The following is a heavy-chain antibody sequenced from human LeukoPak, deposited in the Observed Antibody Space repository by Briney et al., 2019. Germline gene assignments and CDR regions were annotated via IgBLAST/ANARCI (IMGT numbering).Heavy chain of an antibody. V-gene: IGHV3-53*01. CDR2: IYSRGAT. D-gene: IGHD1-14*01. J-gene: IGHJ4*02. CDR1: GFSVSNNY. CDR3: AARNY. Sequence: GGSLRLSCAASGFSVSNNYMSWVRQAPGKGLEGVSVIYSRGATYYADSVKGRVTISRDNSKKTLYLQMNSLRVEETAVYYCAARNYWGQGTLVTVSS.